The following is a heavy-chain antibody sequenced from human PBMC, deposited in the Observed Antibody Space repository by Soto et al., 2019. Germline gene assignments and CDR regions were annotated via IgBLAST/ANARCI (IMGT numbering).Heavy chain of an antibody. J-gene: IGHJ5*02. CDR3: AKSQTYCSGGSCYHNWFDP. CDR2: INAGNGNT. V-gene: IGHV1-3*01. Sequence: ASVKVSCKASGYTLTSYAMHWVRQAPGQRLEWMGWINAGNGNTKYSQKFQGRVTITRDTSASTAYMELSSLRSEDTAVYYCAKSQTYCSGGSCYHNWFDPWGQGTLVTVSS. D-gene: IGHD2-15*01. CDR1: GYTLTSYA.